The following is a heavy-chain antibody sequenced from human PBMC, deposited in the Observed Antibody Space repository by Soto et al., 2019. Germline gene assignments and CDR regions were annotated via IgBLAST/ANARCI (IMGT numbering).Heavy chain of an antibody. V-gene: IGHV4-30-4*01. CDR1: GRSIGSVSYC. J-gene: IGHJ4*02. CDR2: IYYSGST. D-gene: IGHD2-15*01. CDR3: ARYGSGECNRGSCYSPFDY. Sequence: SETLSLTCTVSGRSIGSVSYCWSWIRQPPGKGLEWIGYIYYSGSTYYNPSLRSRVTISVDTSKNQFSLKLSSVTAADTAVYYCARYGSGECNRGSCYSPFDYWGQGTLVTV.